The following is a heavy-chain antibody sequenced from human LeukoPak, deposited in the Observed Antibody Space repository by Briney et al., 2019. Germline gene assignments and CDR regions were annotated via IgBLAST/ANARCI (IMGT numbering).Heavy chain of an antibody. CDR3: ARGLYSSGWYDY. V-gene: IGHV1-46*01. CDR1: GYTFTSYY. J-gene: IGHJ4*02. D-gene: IGHD6-19*01. Sequence: ASVKVSCKASGYTFTSYYMHWVRQAPGQGLEWMGIINPSDGSTSYAQKFQGRVTMTRDTATSTVYMELSSLRSEDTAVSYCARGLYSSGWYDYWGQGTLVTVSS. CDR2: INPSDGST.